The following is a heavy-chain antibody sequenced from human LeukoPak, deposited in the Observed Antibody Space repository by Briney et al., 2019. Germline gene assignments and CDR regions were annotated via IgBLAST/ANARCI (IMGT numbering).Heavy chain of an antibody. Sequence: SETLSLTCTVSGGSISSYYWSWIRQPAGKGLEWIGRIYTSGSTNYNPSLKSRVTMSVDTSKNQFSLKLSSVTAADTAVYYCARVPIELPEEYYFDYWGQGTLVTVSS. V-gene: IGHV4-4*07. J-gene: IGHJ4*02. D-gene: IGHD1-26*01. CDR1: GGSISSYY. CDR2: IYTSGST. CDR3: ARVPIELPEEYYFDY.